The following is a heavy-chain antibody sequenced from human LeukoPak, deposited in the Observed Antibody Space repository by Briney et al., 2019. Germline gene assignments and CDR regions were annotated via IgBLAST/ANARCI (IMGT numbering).Heavy chain of an antibody. CDR3: AKWVGVVPAAMFSCDV. CDR2: ISGSGGST. CDR1: GFTFSSYG. Sequence: PGGTLRLSCAASGFTFSSYGMSWVRQAPGKGLEWVAAISGSGGSTYYADSAKGRFTISRDNSKNTLYLQMNSLRAEDTAVYYCAKWVGVVPAAMFSCDVWGKGTTVTISS. J-gene: IGHJ6*04. V-gene: IGHV3-23*01. D-gene: IGHD2-2*01.